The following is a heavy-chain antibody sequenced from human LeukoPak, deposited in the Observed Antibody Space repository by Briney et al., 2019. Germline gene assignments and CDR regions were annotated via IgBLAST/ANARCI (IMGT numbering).Heavy chain of an antibody. Sequence: GGSLRLSCAASGFTFSSYAMSWVRQAPGKGLVWVSHIHIDRSTTNYADSVKGRFTISRDNAKNTLYLQMSSLRAEDTAVYYCARGLYYGMDVWGQGTTVTVSS. CDR3: ARGLYYGMDV. CDR1: GFTFSSYA. CDR2: IHIDRSTT. V-gene: IGHV3-74*01. J-gene: IGHJ6*02.